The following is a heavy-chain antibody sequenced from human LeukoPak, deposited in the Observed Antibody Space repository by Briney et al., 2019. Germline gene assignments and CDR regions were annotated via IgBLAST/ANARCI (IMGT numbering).Heavy chain of an antibody. CDR1: GDSISSSSYS. D-gene: IGHD2-15*01. CDR2: MYHSGST. V-gene: IGHV4-39*07. CDR3: ASGCSGGSCYYGFDY. J-gene: IGHJ4*02. Sequence: PSETLSLTCTVSGDSISSSSYSWGWIRQPPGKGLEWIGSMYHSGSTNYNPSLKSRVTMSGDTSKNQFSLKLSSVTAADTAVYYCASGCSGGSCYYGFDYRGQGTLVTVSS.